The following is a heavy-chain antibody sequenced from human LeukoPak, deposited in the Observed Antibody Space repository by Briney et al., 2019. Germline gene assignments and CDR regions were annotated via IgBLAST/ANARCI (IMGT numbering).Heavy chain of an antibody. J-gene: IGHJ3*02. CDR1: GYSISSGYY. V-gene: IGHV4-38-2*01. D-gene: IGHD2-15*01. CDR2: IYHSGST. CDR3: ARLGFVVVVAAIGI. Sequence: SETLSLTCAVSGYSISSGYYWGWIRQPPGQGLEWIGSIYHSGSTYYNPSLKSRVTISVDTSKNQFSLKLSSVTAADTAVYYCARLGFVVVVAAIGIWGQGTMVTVSS.